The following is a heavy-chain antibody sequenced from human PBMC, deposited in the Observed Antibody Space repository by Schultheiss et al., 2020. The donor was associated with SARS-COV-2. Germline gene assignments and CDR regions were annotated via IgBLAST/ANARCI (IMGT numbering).Heavy chain of an antibody. CDR3: AKDRSIFGVPYYYGMDV. V-gene: IGHV3-23*01. Sequence: GGSLRLSCAASGFPFSNYGMSWVRQAPGKGLEWVSAVSDNGAVTLNADSVKGRFTISRDNSKNTLYLQMNSLRVEDTPVYYCAKDRSIFGVPYYYGMDVWGQGTTVTVSS. CDR2: VSDNGAVT. J-gene: IGHJ6*02. D-gene: IGHD3-3*02. CDR1: GFPFSNYG.